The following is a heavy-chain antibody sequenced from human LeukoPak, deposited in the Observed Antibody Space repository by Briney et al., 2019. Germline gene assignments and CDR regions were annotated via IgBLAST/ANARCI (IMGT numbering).Heavy chain of an antibody. D-gene: IGHD6-19*01. CDR2: ISGSGGNT. CDR1: GFTFSSYS. Sequence: GGSLRLSCAASGFTFSSYSMTRVRLAPGKGLEWVSVISGSGGNTVYADSVKGRFTISRDNSKNTLYLQMNSLRAEDTAVYYCAKPSVSGTGRSWFDAWGQGTLVTVSS. CDR3: AKPSVSGTGRSWFDA. J-gene: IGHJ5*02. V-gene: IGHV3-23*01.